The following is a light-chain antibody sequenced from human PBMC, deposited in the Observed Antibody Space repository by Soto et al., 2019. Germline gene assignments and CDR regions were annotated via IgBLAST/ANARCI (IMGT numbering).Light chain of an antibody. CDR2: EVT. CDR3: DSYAGTKLFL. J-gene: IGLJ1*01. V-gene: IGLV2-8*01. Sequence: QSALTQPPSASGSPGQSLTISCTWTSSDVGGYNYVSWYQQRPGKAPKLVIYEVTKRSSGVPDRFSGSKSGSTASLTVSGLLAEDEAEYYCDSYAGTKLFLFGSGTKVTVL. CDR1: SSDVGGYNY.